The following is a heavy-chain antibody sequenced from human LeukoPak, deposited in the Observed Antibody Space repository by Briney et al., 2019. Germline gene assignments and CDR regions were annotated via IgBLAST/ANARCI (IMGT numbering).Heavy chain of an antibody. Sequence: GESLKISCKGSGYNFTTYWIGWVRQMPGKGLEWMGIIYPGDSDTRYSPSFQGQVTISADKSISTAYLQWSSLTASDTAMYYCARQWLLYFDYWGQGTLVTVSS. CDR2: IYPGDSDT. V-gene: IGHV5-51*01. CDR1: GYNFTTYW. CDR3: ARQWLLYFDY. J-gene: IGHJ4*02. D-gene: IGHD6-19*01.